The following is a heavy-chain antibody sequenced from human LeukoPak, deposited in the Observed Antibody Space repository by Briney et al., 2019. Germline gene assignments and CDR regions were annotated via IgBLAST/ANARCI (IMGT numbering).Heavy chain of an antibody. CDR2: IKKDGSVK. J-gene: IGHJ3*01. V-gene: IGHV3-7*05. CDR3: ARAMGYCSGGTCYTSLAFDV. Sequence: GGSLRLSCTASGFTFSTYWMSWVRQAPGKELEWVANIKKDGSVKYYVDSVKGRFTISRDNAKNSLYLQMNSLRAEETAVYYCARAMGYCSGGTCYTSLAFDVWGQGTMVTVSS. CDR1: GFTFSTYW. D-gene: IGHD2-15*01.